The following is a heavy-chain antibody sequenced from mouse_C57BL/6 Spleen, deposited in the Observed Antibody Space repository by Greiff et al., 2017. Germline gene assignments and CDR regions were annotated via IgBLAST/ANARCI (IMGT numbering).Heavy chain of an antibody. CDR2: IHPNSGST. D-gene: IGHD2-4*01. CDR3: ARSDDFWFAY. Sequence: QVQLKQPGAELVKPGASVKLSCKASGYTFTSYWMHWVKQRPRQGLEWIGMIHPNSGSTNYNEKFKSKANLTVDKSSSTAYMQLSSLTSEDSAVYYCARSDDFWFAYWGQGTLVTVSA. J-gene: IGHJ3*01. CDR1: GYTFTSYW. V-gene: IGHV1-64*01.